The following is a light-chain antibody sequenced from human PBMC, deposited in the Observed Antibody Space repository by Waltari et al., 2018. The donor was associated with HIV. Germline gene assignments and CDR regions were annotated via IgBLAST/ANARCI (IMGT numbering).Light chain of an antibody. V-gene: IGKV3-15*01. CDR3: QQYKNWWT. J-gene: IGKJ1*01. CDR2: GAS. CDR1: QRVSSN. Sequence: ETVMTQSPATLSVSPGEGATLSCRASQRVSSNVPWSQQKPGQAARLLIYGASTRATGVPARFSGSGSGTEFTLTISSLQSEDFAVYYCQQYKNWWTFGQGTKVEIK.